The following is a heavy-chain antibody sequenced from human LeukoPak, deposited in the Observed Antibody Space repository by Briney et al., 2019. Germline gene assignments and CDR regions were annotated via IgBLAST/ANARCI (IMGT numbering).Heavy chain of an antibody. CDR3: ARDQALGYGWPTVLAIDI. V-gene: IGHV4-34*01. D-gene: IGHD6-19*01. CDR1: GGSFSGYY. CDR2: INHSGST. Sequence: SETLSLTCAVYGGSFSGYYWSWIRQPPGKGLEWIGEINHSGSTNYNPSLKSRVTISVDTSKNQFSLNLSSVTAADTAVYYCARDQALGYGWPTVLAIDIWGQGTMVTVSS. J-gene: IGHJ3*02.